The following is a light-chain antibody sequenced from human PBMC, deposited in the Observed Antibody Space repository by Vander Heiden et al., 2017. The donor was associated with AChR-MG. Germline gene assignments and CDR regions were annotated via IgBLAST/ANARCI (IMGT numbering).Light chain of an antibody. J-gene: IGLJ3*02. Sequence: QSALTQPASVSGSPGQSITISCAGTSADVANYNYVSWYPQHPDKAPKLMIYDVSNRPSGISNRFSGSKSGNTALLTISGLQAEDEADYYCSSYTSSSTRVFGGGTKLTVL. CDR3: SSYTSSSTRV. CDR1: SADVANYNY. V-gene: IGLV2-14*01. CDR2: DVS.